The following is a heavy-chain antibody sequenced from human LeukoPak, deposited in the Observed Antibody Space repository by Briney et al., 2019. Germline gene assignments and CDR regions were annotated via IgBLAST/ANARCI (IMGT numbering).Heavy chain of an antibody. CDR1: GFTFNSYG. D-gene: IGHD6-19*01. V-gene: IGHV3-23*01. CDR2: ISDSAVST. J-gene: IGHJ4*02. CDR3: AKDRSGGYIGFDC. Sequence: PGGSLRLSCAASGFTFNSYGMNWVRQAPGKGLEWVSFISDSAVSTYYADSVKGRFTISRDNSKNTLYLQMNSLRAEDTALYYCAKDRSGGYIGFDCWGQGTLVTVSS.